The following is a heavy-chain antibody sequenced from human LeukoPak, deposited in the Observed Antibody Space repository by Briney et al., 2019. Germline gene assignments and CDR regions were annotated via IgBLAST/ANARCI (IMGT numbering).Heavy chain of an antibody. Sequence: SVKVSCKASGGTFSSYAISWVRQAPGQGLEWMGGIIPIFGTANYAQKFQGRVTITADESTSTAYMELSSLRSEDTAVYYCAREGDYSSGWYEGGWGQGALVTVSS. CDR1: GGTFSSYA. V-gene: IGHV1-69*13. CDR2: IIPIFGTA. J-gene: IGHJ4*02. CDR3: AREGDYSSGWYEGG. D-gene: IGHD6-19*01.